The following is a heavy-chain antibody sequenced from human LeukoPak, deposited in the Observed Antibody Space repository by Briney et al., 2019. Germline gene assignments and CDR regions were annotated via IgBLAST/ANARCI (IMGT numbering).Heavy chain of an antibody. CDR3: ARDKGGSSDSYYFDY. CDR1: GFTFSSYS. V-gene: IGHV3-21*01. CDR2: ISSSSYI. D-gene: IGHD6-6*01. J-gene: IGHJ4*02. Sequence: GGSLRLSCAASGFTFSSYSMNWVRQAPGKGLEWVSSISSSSYIYYADSVKGRFTISRDNAKNSLYLQMNSLRAEDTAVYYCARDKGGSSDSYYFDYWGQGTLVTVSS.